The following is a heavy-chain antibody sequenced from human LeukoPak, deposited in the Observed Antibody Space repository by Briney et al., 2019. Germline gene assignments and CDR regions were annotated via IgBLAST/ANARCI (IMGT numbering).Heavy chain of an antibody. Sequence: GGSLRLSCAASGFTFSSYGMHWVGQAPGKGLEWVAVIWYDGSNKYYADSVKGRFTISRNNSKNTLYLQMNSLRAEDTAVYYCARDRYCSSTSCYSYYFDYWGQGTLVTVSS. J-gene: IGHJ4*02. CDR2: IWYDGSNK. D-gene: IGHD2-2*01. V-gene: IGHV3-33*01. CDR3: ARDRYCSSTSCYSYYFDY. CDR1: GFTFSSYG.